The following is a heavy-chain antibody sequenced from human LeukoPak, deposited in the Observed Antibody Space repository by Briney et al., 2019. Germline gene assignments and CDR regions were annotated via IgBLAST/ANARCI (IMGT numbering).Heavy chain of an antibody. CDR2: ISSRSSYI. CDR3: ARDISLGGFDH. V-gene: IGHV3-21*01. D-gene: IGHD3-3*02. CDR1: GFTFRSYS. Sequence: GGSLRLSCAASGFTFRSYSMNWVRQAPGKGLEWVSSISSRSSYIYYADSVKGRFTISRDNAKNSLYLQMNSLRAEDTAVYYCARDISLGGFDHWGQGALVTVSS. J-gene: IGHJ4*02.